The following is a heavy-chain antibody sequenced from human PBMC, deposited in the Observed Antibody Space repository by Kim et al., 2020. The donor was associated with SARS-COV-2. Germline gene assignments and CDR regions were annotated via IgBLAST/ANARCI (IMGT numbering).Heavy chain of an antibody. Sequence: GRFTISRDNSKNTLYLQMNSLRAEDTAVYYCAKDYRSGWYLDENWYFDLWGRGTLVTVSS. V-gene: IGHV3-30*02. CDR3: AKDYRSGWYLDENWYFDL. J-gene: IGHJ2*01. D-gene: IGHD6-19*01.